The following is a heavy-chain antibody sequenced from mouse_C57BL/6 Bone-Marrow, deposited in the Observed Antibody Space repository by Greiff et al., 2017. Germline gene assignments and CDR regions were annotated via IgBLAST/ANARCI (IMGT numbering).Heavy chain of an antibody. D-gene: IGHD1-1*01. CDR1: GYTFTNYW. Sequence: VQLQESGAELVRPGTSVKMSCKASGYTFTNYWIGWAKQRPGHGLEWIGDIYPGGGSTNYNEKFKGKATLTADKSSSTAYMQFSSLTSEDSAIYYCARHYYGSSYGYWGQGTTLTVSS. J-gene: IGHJ2*01. CDR2: IYPGGGST. V-gene: IGHV1-63*01. CDR3: ARHYYGSSYGY.